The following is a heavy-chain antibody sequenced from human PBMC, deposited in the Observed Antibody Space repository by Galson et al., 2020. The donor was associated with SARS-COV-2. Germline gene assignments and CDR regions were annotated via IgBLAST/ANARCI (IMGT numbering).Heavy chain of an antibody. CDR1: GFIFSAYS. V-gene: IGHV3-48*01. Sequence: GGSLRLSCAASGFIFSAYSMNWVRQAPGKGLEWVSYISDAGHIVYAVSVQGRFTISRDNAKTSLYLQMTSLRAEDTAVYYCVRGREGFDYWGHGTLVTVSS. CDR3: VRGREGFDY. CDR2: ISDAGHIV. J-gene: IGHJ4*01.